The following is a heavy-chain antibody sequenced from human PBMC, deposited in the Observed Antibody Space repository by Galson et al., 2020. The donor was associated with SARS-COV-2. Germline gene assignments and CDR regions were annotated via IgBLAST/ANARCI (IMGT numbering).Heavy chain of an antibody. D-gene: IGHD6-19*01. CDR2: NSSSGSTM. CDR1: GLTLWNYE. V-gene: IGHV3-48*03. Sequence: GESPKTSRAASGLTLWNYEMNWVRQAPGKGPEVGSYNSSSGSTMYYADSVKGRFTISRDNAKNSLYLQMDSLRAEDTAVYYCARDLGSGWYGPIVRWGQGTLVTVSS. J-gene: IGHJ4*02. CDR3: ARDLGSGWYGPIVR.